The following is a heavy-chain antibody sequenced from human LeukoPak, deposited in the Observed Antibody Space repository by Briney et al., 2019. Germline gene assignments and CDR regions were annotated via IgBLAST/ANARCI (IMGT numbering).Heavy chain of an antibody. V-gene: IGHV1-69*13. CDR3: ARDRGTGTTGVYYYYMDV. CDR2: IIPIFGTA. CDR1: GGTFSSYA. Sequence: SVKVSCKASGGTFSSYAISWVRQASGQGLEWMGGIIPIFGTANYAQKFQGRVTITADESTSTAYMELSSLRSEDTAVYYCARDRGTGTTGVYYYYMDVWGKGTTVTVSS. J-gene: IGHJ6*03. D-gene: IGHD1/OR15-1a*01.